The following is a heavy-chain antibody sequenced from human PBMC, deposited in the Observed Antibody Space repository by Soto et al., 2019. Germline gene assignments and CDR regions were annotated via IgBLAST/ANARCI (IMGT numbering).Heavy chain of an antibody. CDR1: GFTFRSYA. D-gene: IGHD2-8*01. V-gene: IGHV3-23*01. CDR3: AKDLTLIRYNWFDP. Sequence: GGSLSLSCAASGFTFRSYAMSWVRQAPGKGLEWVSTISGSGGSTYYVESVKGRFTISRDNSKNTLYLQMNSLSAEDTAVYYCAKDLTLIRYNWFDPWGQGTLVTGSS. CDR2: ISGSGGST. J-gene: IGHJ5*02.